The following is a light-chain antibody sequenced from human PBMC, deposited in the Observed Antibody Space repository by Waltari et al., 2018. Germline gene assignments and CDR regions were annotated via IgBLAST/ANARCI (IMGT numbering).Light chain of an antibody. CDR1: RRIGSW. V-gene: IGKV1-12*01. CDR3: QQANDFPPT. J-gene: IGKJ4*01. CDR2: AAS. Sequence: DIQMTQSPSSVSASVGDRVSIACRASRRIGSWLAWSQQKPGKAPRLLIYAASSLQRGVPSRFSGSGSGADFTLTITSLQPEDVATYYCQQANDFPPTFGGGTKVEIK.